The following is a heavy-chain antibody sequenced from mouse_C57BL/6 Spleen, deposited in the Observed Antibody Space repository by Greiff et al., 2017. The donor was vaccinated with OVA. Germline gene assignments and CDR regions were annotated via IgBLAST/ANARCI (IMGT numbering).Heavy chain of an antibody. CDR2: IYPGDGDT. CDR1: GYAFSSSW. Sequence: QVQLQQSGPELVKPGASVKISCKASGYAFSSSWMNWVKQRPGQGLEWIGRIYPGDGDTNYNGKFKGKATLTADKSSSTAYMQLSSLTSEDAAVYYCARSGTGPYFDYWGQGTTLTVSS. J-gene: IGHJ2*01. CDR3: ARSGTGPYFDY. D-gene: IGHD4-1*01. V-gene: IGHV1-82*01.